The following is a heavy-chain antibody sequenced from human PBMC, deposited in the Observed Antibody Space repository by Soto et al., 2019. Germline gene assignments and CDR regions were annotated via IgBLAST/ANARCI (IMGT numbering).Heavy chain of an antibody. Sequence: SETLSLTCTVSGGSISSGGYYWSWIRQHPGKGLEWIGYIYYSGSTYYNPSLKSRVTISVDTSKNQFSLKLSSVTAADTAVYYCARGEVYTTIFGVVIPPYFDYLGQGTLVTVSS. CDR3: ARGEVYTTIFGVVIPPYFDY. CDR2: IYYSGST. J-gene: IGHJ4*02. D-gene: IGHD3-3*01. CDR1: GGSISSGGYY. V-gene: IGHV4-31*03.